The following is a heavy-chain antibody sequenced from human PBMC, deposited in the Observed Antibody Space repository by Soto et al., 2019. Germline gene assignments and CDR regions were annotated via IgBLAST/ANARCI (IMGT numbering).Heavy chain of an antibody. D-gene: IGHD1-26*01. CDR3: AKEGGSYGGYYYYYGMDV. CDR1: GFTFSSYG. J-gene: IGHJ6*02. CDR2: ISYDGSNK. Sequence: GPLRLSWAASGFTFSSYGMHWVRQAPGKGVEWVAVISYDGSNKYYADSVKGRFTISRDNSKNTLYLQMNSLRAEDTAVYYCAKEGGSYGGYYYYYGMDVWGQGTTVTVSS. V-gene: IGHV3-30*18.